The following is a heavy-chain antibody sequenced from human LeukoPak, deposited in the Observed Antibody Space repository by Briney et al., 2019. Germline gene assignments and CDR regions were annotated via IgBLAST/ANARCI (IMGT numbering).Heavy chain of an antibody. Sequence: SSETLSLTCTVSGGSISSTTNFWGWIRRPPGKGLVWIGSVCYSGSTYYNPALKSRVTISVDTAKNQFSLKLNSVTAADTAVYYCARATHRAVVISTKYYYYMDVWGKGTTVTVSS. D-gene: IGHD3-22*01. J-gene: IGHJ6*03. CDR3: ARATHRAVVISTKYYYYMDV. CDR1: GGSISSTTNF. V-gene: IGHV4-39*07. CDR2: VCYSGST.